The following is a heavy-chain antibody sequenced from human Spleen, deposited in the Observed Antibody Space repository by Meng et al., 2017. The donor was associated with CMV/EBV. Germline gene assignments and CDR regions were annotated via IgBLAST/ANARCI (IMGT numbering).Heavy chain of an antibody. J-gene: IGHJ4*02. CDR2: INPNSGGT. CDR1: GYTFTGYY. V-gene: IGHV1-2*02. Sequence: QVQLVQSGAEVKKPXXSXKVXCXXSGYTFTGYYMHWVRQAPGQGLEWMGWINPNSGGTNYAQKFQGRVTMTRDTSISTAYMELSRLRSDDTAVYYCARDSSSGWYLESFDYWGQGTLVTVSS. CDR3: ARDSSSGWYLESFDY. D-gene: IGHD6-19*01.